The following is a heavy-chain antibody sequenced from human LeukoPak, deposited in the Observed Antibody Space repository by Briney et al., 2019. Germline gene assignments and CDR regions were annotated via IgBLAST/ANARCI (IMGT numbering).Heavy chain of an antibody. CDR1: GYTFTGYY. J-gene: IGHJ4*02. CDR3: ARGGWYYFDY. Sequence: SVKVSCKASGYTFTGYYMHGVRQARGQGLEWMGIINSSGGNTSYAQKFQGRVTMTRDTSTSTVYMELSSLRSEDTAVYYCARGGWYYFDYWGPGTLVTVSS. D-gene: IGHD6-19*01. V-gene: IGHV1-46*01. CDR2: INSSGGNT.